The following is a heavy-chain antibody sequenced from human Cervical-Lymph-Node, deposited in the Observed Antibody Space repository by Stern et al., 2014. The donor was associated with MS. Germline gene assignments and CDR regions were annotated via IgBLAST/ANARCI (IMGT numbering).Heavy chain of an antibody. V-gene: IGHV1-46*01. J-gene: IGHJ6*02. CDR1: GYTFTSYY. Sequence: VQLVESGAEVKQPGGSVRVSCKASGYTFTSYYMHWVRQAPGQGLEWVGIINPSGGSTSYAAKSLGRGTMTRDTSTRKVYMELSSLRSEDTAVYYCAREVAGHRLGMMDVWGQGTTVTVSS. D-gene: IGHD6-19*01. CDR2: INPSGGST. CDR3: AREVAGHRLGMMDV.